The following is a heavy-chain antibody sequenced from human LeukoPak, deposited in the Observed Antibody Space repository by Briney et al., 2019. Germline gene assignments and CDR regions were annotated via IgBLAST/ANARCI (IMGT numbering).Heavy chain of an antibody. CDR1: RFTFSTYT. J-gene: IGHJ3*02. D-gene: IGHD3-22*01. Sequence: GGSLRLSCAASRFTFSTYTMNWVSQAPGKGPEWVSTISSSSSYIYYGDSVKGRFTISRDNAKNSLYLQMNSLRAEDTAVYYCARAPYDSTGYETPLAFDIWGQGTMVTVSS. V-gene: IGHV3-21*01. CDR3: ARAPYDSTGYETPLAFDI. CDR2: ISSSSSYI.